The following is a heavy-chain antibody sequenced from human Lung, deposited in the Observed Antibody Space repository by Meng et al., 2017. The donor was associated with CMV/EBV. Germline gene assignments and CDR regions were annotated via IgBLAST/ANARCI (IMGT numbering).Heavy chain of an antibody. Sequence: SVKVSCKASGGTFSSYAISWVRQAPGQGLEWMGGIIPIFGTTNYAQNFQGRLTITTDESTSTAYMELGSLRSEDTAVYYCARTLGSTRFYFYNAVYVWGQRTTVTFSS. J-gene: IGHJ6*02. D-gene: IGHD1-7*01. CDR2: IIPIFGTT. V-gene: IGHV1-69*05. CDR3: ARTLGSTRFYFYNAVYV. CDR1: GGTFSSYA.